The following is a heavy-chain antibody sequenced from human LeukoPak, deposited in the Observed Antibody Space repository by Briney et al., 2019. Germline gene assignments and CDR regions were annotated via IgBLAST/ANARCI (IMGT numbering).Heavy chain of an antibody. CDR2: INSDGSST. J-gene: IGHJ4*02. Sequence: GGSLRLSCAASGFTFSAFWMHWVRQAPGKGLVWVSRINSDGSSTTYADSVKGRFTISRDNAKNTLYLQMNSLRAEDTAIYYCARSLTTLTYEGYWGQGTLVTVSS. D-gene: IGHD1-1*01. V-gene: IGHV3-74*01. CDR1: GFTFSAFW. CDR3: ARSLTTLTYEGY.